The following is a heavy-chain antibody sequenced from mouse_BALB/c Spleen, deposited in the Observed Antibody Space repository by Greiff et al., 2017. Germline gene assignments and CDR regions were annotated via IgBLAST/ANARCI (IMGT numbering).Heavy chain of an antibody. V-gene: IGHV1S81*02. J-gene: IGHJ4*01. Sequence: QVQLQQPGAELVKPGASVKLSCKASGYTFTSYWMHWVKQRPGQGLEWIGEINPSNGRTNYNEKFKSKATLTVDKSSSTAYMQLSSLTSEDSAVYYCARKDDYDEFYAMDYWGQGTSVTVSS. D-gene: IGHD2-4*01. CDR3: ARKDDYDEFYAMDY. CDR1: GYTFTSYW. CDR2: INPSNGRT.